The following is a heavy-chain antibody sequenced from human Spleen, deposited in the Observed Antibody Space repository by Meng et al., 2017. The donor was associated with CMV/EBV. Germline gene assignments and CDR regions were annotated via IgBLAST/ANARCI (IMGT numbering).Heavy chain of an antibody. J-gene: IGHJ5*02. CDR3: ARHVRYYDSSGYLS. CDR2: IYYSGST. Sequence: VYGGSFSGYYWSWIRPPPGKGLEWIGSIYYSGSTYYNPSLKSRVTISVDTSKNQFSLKLSSVTAADTAVYYCARHVRYYDSSGYLSWGQGTLVTVSS. CDR1: GGSFSGYY. D-gene: IGHD3-22*01. V-gene: IGHV4-39*01.